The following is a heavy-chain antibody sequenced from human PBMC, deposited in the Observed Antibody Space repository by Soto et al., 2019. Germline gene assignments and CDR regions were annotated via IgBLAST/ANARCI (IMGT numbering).Heavy chain of an antibody. CDR3: ASRDPGTSVDY. Sequence: SETLSLTCAVPGGSFTSNNWWTWVRQPPGQGLEWIGEIYRTGSTDYNPSLKSRVTISLDKSENQFSLKVTSLTAADTAVYYCASRDPGTSVDYWGQGTLVTVSS. CDR2: IYRTGST. D-gene: IGHD1-7*01. CDR1: GGSFTSNNW. V-gene: IGHV4-4*02. J-gene: IGHJ4*02.